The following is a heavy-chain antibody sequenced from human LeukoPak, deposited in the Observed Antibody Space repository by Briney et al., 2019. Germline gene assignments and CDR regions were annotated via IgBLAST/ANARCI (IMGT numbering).Heavy chain of an antibody. J-gene: IGHJ4*02. Sequence: ASVKVSCKASGYTFTSYAMHWVRQAPGQRLEWMGWINAGNGNTKYSQKFQGRVTITRDTYASTAYMELSSLRSEDTAVYYCAVGFEWLGLFDYWGQGTLVTVSS. CDR2: INAGNGNT. V-gene: IGHV1-3*01. CDR1: GYTFTSYA. CDR3: AVGFEWLGLFDY. D-gene: IGHD6-19*01.